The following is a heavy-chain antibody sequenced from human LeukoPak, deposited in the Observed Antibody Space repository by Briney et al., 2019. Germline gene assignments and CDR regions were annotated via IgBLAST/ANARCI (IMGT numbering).Heavy chain of an antibody. CDR1: GFTFSSYE. CDR2: ISSSGSTI. CDR3: AREDYGDYDYDY. Sequence: GGSLRLSCEASGFTFSSYEMNWVRQAPGKGLEWVSYISSSGSTIYYADSVKGRFTISRDNAKNSLYLQMNSLRAEDTAVYYCAREDYGDYDYDYWGQGTLVTVSS. J-gene: IGHJ4*02. V-gene: IGHV3-48*03. D-gene: IGHD4-17*01.